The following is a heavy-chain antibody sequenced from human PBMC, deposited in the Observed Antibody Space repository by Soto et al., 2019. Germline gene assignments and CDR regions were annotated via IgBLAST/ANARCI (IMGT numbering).Heavy chain of an antibody. J-gene: IGHJ6*04. D-gene: IGHD3-3*01. CDR3: ARTREWSGYGHYYYGMDV. CDR2: IYYSGTT. CDR1: GGSISSYH. Sequence: PSETLSLTCTVSGGSISSYHWSWIRQPPGKGLEWIGYIYYSGTTNYNPSHKSRVTISVDTSKNQFSLKLSSVTAADTAVYYCARTREWSGYGHYYYGMDVWGKGTTVTVAS. V-gene: IGHV4-59*01.